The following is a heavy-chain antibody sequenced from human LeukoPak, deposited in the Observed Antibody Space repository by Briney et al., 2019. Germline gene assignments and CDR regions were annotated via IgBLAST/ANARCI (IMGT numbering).Heavy chain of an antibody. CDR3: ARDPLDYGGNSNWFDP. V-gene: IGHV1-2*02. Sequence: ASVKVSCKASGYTFTGYYMHWVRQATGQGLEWMGWINPNSGGTNYAQKFQGRVTMTRDTSISTAYMELSRLRSDDTAVYYCARDPLDYGGNSNWFDPWGQGTLVTVSS. CDR2: INPNSGGT. D-gene: IGHD4-23*01. J-gene: IGHJ5*02. CDR1: GYTFTGYY.